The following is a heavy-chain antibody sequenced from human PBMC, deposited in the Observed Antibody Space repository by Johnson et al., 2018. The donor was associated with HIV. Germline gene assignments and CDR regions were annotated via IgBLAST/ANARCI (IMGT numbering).Heavy chain of an antibody. V-gene: IGHV3-23*04. CDR2: ISGRDGRT. Sequence: VQLVESGGDLVLPGGSLRLSCAASGFTFSNYAMSWVRQAPGQGLQWVSTISGRDGRTYYADSVKGRFTISRDGSKNTLYLQMNSLRAEDTAVYYCAKLPGGNSGFVDAFDIWGQGTMVTVSS. J-gene: IGHJ3*02. CDR3: AKLPGGNSGFVDAFDI. D-gene: IGHD4-23*01. CDR1: GFTFSNYA.